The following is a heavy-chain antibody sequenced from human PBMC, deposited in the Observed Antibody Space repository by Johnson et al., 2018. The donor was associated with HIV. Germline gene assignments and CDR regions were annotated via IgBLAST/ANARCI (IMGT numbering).Heavy chain of an antibody. Sequence: VQLVESGGSVVRPGGSLRLSCAASGFTFDDYAMHWVRQPPGKGLEWVSGISWNSDNIAYADSVKGRFTIARDNAKHSLHLQMNSLRTEDTAIYYCAKDRVRYSSDVDALDMWGQGTMVTVSP. J-gene: IGHJ3*02. CDR2: ISWNSDNI. D-gene: IGHD6-19*01. CDR3: AKDRVRYSSDVDALDM. CDR1: GFTFDDYA. V-gene: IGHV3-9*01.